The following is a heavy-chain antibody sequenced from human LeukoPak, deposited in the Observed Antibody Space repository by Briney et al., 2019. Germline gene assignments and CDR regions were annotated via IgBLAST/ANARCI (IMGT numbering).Heavy chain of an antibody. J-gene: IGHJ4*02. CDR2: IKQDGSEK. CDR3: ARDRGYSYGDLGSFDY. D-gene: IGHD5-18*01. V-gene: IGHV3-7*01. CDR1: GFTFSSYW. Sequence: GGSLRLFCAASGFTFSSYWMSWVRQAPGKGLEWVANIKQDGSEKYYVDSVKGRFTISRDNAKNSLYLQMNSLRAEDTAVYYCARDRGYSYGDLGSFDYWGQGTLVTVSS.